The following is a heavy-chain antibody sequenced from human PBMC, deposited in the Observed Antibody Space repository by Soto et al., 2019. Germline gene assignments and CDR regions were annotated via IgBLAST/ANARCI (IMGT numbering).Heavy chain of an antibody. CDR3: ARTSMQSRGYSYGHGGMDV. Sequence: GESLKISCKGSGYSFTSYWINWVRQMPGKGLEWMGRIDPSDSYTNYSPSFQGHVTISADKSISTAYLQWSSLKASDTAMYYCARTSMQSRGYSYGHGGMDVWGQGTTVTVSS. J-gene: IGHJ6*02. CDR1: GYSFTSYW. CDR2: IDPSDSYT. D-gene: IGHD5-18*01. V-gene: IGHV5-10-1*01.